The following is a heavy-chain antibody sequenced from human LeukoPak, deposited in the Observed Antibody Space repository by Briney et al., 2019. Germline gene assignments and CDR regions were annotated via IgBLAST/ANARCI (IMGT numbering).Heavy chain of an antibody. Sequence: GGSLRLSCVASGFTFSSYSMNWVRQAPGKGLEWVSCISSSSSYIYYADSVKGRFTISRDNAKKSVYLQMNSLRAEDTAVYYCTRAVAAADFSPGYWGQGTLVTVSS. CDR2: ISSSSSYI. CDR1: GFTFSSYS. V-gene: IGHV3-21*01. CDR3: TRAVAAADFSPGY. J-gene: IGHJ4*02. D-gene: IGHD6-13*01.